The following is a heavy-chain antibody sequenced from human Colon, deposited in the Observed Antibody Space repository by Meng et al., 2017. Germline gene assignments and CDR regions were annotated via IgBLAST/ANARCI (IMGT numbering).Heavy chain of an antibody. D-gene: IGHD4-17*01. Sequence: VQLQDAGPGLVQPSQTLSLTCTVSGGSISSGDYYWSWIRQPPGKGLEWIGYIYYSGSTYSNASLKSRVTISIDRSKNQFSLKLSSVTAADTAVYYCARDRKHYGERGWFDPWGQGTLVTVSS. J-gene: IGHJ5*02. CDR2: IYYSGST. CDR3: ARDRKHYGERGWFDP. CDR1: GGSISSGDYY. V-gene: IGHV4-30-4*01.